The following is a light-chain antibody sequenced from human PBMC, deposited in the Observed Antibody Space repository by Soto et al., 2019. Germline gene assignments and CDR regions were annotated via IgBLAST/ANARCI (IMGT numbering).Light chain of an antibody. CDR3: QQYGTTPAT. V-gene: IGKV3-20*01. Sequence: EIVLTQSPGTLSLSPGERVTLSCRASQSVYSDYLAWYQQKPGQAPSLLISGASSRATGIPDRFSGSGSGTDLTLTISRLEPEDVAVYYCQQYGTTPATFGGGTKVEIK. CDR1: QSVYSDY. CDR2: GAS. J-gene: IGKJ4*01.